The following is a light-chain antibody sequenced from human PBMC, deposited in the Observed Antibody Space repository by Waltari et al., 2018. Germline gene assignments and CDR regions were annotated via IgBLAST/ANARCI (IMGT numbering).Light chain of an antibody. J-gene: IGKJ5*01. V-gene: IGKV2D-29*01. CDR3: HQYYDLPIT. CDR2: EVS. CDR1: QSLLHSDGKTH. Sequence: DVVMTQTPLALSVTPGQPASISCKSSQSLLHSDGKTHLYWYLQKPGQPPQLLIYEVSNRFSGVPDRFSGSGSGTDFTLTISSLQAEDVAFYYCHQYYDLPITFGQGTRLDIK.